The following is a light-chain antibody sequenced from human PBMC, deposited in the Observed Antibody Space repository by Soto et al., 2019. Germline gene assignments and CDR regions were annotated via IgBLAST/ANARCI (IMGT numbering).Light chain of an antibody. CDR3: QQFIDGWT. CDR2: GAS. Sequence: EILMTQSPATLSLSPAERFTLCCRASQDIRSSLAWYQQKPGQAPRLLIYGASIRATGVPARFSGSGSGTEFTLTISGLQPDDFATYYCQQFIDGWTFGQGTKVDIK. CDR1: QDIRSS. J-gene: IGKJ1*01. V-gene: IGKV3-15*01.